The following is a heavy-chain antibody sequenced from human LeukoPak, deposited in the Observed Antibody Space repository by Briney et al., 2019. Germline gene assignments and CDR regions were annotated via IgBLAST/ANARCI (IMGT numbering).Heavy chain of an antibody. CDR2: IYTSGST. V-gene: IGHV4-4*07. CDR1: GGSISGYY. Sequence: SETLSLTCTVSGGSISGYYWSWIRQSAGKGLEWIGRIYTSGSTNYNPSLKSRVTMSVDTSKNQLSLKLSSVTAADTAIYCCARHATNIYGPFDYWGQGTLVTVSS. CDR3: ARHATNIYGPFDY. J-gene: IGHJ4*02. D-gene: IGHD3-10*01.